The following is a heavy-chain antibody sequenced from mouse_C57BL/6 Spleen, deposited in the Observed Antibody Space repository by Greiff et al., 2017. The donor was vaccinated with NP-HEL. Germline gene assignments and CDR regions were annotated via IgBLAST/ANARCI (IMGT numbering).Heavy chain of an antibody. J-gene: IGHJ3*01. CDR3: ARGYYDYDEGAWFAY. D-gene: IGHD2-4*01. CDR1: GFTFSDYG. V-gene: IGHV5-17*01. CDR2: ISSGSSTI. Sequence: EVQLVESGGGLVKPGGSLKLSCAASGFTFSDYGMHWVRQAPEKGLEWVAYISSGSSTIYYADTVKGRFTISRDNAKNTLFLQMTSLRSEDTAMYYCARGYYDYDEGAWFAYWGQGTLVTVSA.